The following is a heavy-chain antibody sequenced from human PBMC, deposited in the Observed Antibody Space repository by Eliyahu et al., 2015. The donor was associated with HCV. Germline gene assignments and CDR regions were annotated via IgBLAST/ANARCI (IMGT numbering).Heavy chain of an antibody. CDR1: GFSLSTSGVG. Sequence: QITLKESGPTLVKPTQTLTLTCTFSGFSLSTSGVGVGWIRQPPGKALEWLALIYWNDDKRYRPSLRSRLTITKDTSKNQVVLTMTNMDPVDSATYYCAHSISMVRGIITSYNWFDPWGQGILVTVSS. J-gene: IGHJ5*02. D-gene: IGHD3-10*01. CDR2: IYWNDDK. CDR3: AHSISMVRGIITSYNWFDP. V-gene: IGHV2-5*01.